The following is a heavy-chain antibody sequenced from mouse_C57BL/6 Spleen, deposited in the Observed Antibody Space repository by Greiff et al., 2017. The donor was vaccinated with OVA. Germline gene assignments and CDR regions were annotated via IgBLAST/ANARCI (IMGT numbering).Heavy chain of an antibody. V-gene: IGHV1-69*01. D-gene: IGHD2-3*01. CDR3: ARRPYNDGYWYFDV. J-gene: IGHJ1*03. CDR2: IDPSDSYT. CDR1: GYTFTSYW. Sequence: QVQLQQPGAELVMPGASVKLSCKASGYTFTSYWMHWVKQRPGQGLEWIGEIDPSDSYTNYNQKFKGKSTLTVDKSSSTAYMQLSSLTSEDSAVYYCARRPYNDGYWYFDVWGTGTTVTVSS.